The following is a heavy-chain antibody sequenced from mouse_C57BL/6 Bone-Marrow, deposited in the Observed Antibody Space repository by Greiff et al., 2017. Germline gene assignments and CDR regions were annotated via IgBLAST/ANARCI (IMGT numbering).Heavy chain of an antibody. CDR1: GYTFTSYG. V-gene: IGHV1-81*01. Sequence: VKLQESGAELARPGASVKLSCKASGYTFTSYGISWVKQRTGQGLEWIGEIYPRSGNTSYNEKFKGKATLTADQSSSTAYMELRSLTSEDAAVYFCARKGWDRYFDYWGQGTTLTVSS. CDR2: IYPRSGNT. J-gene: IGHJ2*01. D-gene: IGHD4-1*01. CDR3: ARKGWDRYFDY.